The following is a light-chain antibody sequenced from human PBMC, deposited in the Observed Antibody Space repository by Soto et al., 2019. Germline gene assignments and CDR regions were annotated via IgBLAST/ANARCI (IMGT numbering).Light chain of an antibody. CDR1: QTISSW. CDR3: QQYKSYST. V-gene: IGKV1-5*01. CDR2: DVS. J-gene: IGKJ4*01. Sequence: DIQMTQSPSTLSGSVGDRVTITCRASQTISSWLAWYQQKPGKAPKLLIYDVSSLESGVPSRFSGSGSGTEFTLTISSLQPDDFATYYCQQYKSYSTFGGGTKVDIK.